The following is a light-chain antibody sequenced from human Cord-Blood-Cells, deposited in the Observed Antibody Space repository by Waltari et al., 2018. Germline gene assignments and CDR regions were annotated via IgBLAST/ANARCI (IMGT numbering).Light chain of an antibody. V-gene: IGLV2-14*03. CDR1: SSDAGGFNY. CDR3: SSYTSSSTRV. Sequence: QSALTQPASVSGSPGQSITISLTGTSSDAGGFNYVSWYQQQPGDAPKLMIYDVSNRPSGVSNRFSGSKPGNTASLTISGLQAEDEADYYCSSYTSSSTRVFGTGTKVTVL. CDR2: DVS. J-gene: IGLJ1*01.